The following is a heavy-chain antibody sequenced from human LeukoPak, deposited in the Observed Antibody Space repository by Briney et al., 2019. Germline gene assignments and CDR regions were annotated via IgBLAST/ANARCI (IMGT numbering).Heavy chain of an antibody. CDR2: NCYSWST. CDR1: GGSISSGDYF. V-gene: IGHV4-30-2*01. Sequence: SQTLSLTFAVSGGSISSGDYFWSWLRQPPGEGLVWIGYNCYSWSTYYNPFLQSPVTIFVDRSKNQVFLKLSSATGADRARYYCARGDYGDYVLGLWG. CDR3: ARGDYGDYVLGL. J-gene: IGHJ2*01. D-gene: IGHD4-17*01.